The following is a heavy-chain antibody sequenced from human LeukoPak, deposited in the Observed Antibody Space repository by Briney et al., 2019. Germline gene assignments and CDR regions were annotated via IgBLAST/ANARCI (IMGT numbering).Heavy chain of an antibody. CDR3: ARERGSGSYHPFDP. V-gene: IGHV3-7*01. CDR2: IKQDGSEK. J-gene: IGHJ5*02. CDR1: GFIFNNYW. Sequence: GGSLRLSCAASGFIFNNYWMSWVRQAPGKGLEWVANIKQDGSEKYYVDSVKGRFTISGDNAKNSLYLQMNSLRAEDTAVYYCARERGSGSYHPFDPWGQGTLVTVSS. D-gene: IGHD3-10*01.